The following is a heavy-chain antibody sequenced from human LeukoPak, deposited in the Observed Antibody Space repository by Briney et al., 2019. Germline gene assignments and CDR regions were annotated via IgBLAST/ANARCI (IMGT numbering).Heavy chain of an antibody. CDR3: AKDIWSFGQSGLEMTTVTLDAFDI. CDR2: INHSGST. J-gene: IGHJ3*02. D-gene: IGHD4-17*01. V-gene: IGHV4-34*01. Sequence: SETLSLTCAVYGGSFSGYYWSWIRQPPGKGLEWIGEINHSGSTNYNPSLKSRVTISVDTSKNQFSLKLSSVTAADTAVYYCAKDIWSFGQSGLEMTTVTLDAFDIWGQGTMVTVSS. CDR1: GGSFSGYY.